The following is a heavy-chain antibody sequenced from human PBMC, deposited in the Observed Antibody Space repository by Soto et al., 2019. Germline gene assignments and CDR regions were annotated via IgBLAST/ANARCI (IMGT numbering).Heavy chain of an antibody. CDR2: ISYDGSNK. J-gene: IGHJ6*02. CDR3: AKVTARHYYGMDV. V-gene: IGHV3-30*18. D-gene: IGHD5-18*01. CDR1: GFTFSSYG. Sequence: PVGSLRLSCAASGFTFSSYGMHWVRQAPGKGLEWVAVISYDGSNKYYADSVKGRFTISRDNSKNTLYLQMNSLRAEDTAVYYCAKVTARHYYGMDVWGQGTTVTVSS.